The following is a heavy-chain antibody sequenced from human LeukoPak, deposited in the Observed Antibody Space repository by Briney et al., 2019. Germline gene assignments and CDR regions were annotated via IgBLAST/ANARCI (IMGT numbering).Heavy chain of an antibody. J-gene: IGHJ4*02. Sequence: KPGGSLRLSCAASGFTFSSYSMNWVRQAPGKGLEWVSSISSSSSYIYYADSVKGRFTISRDNAKNSLYLQMNSLRAEDTAVYYCAREKSTTVADTFDYWGQGTLVTVSS. CDR2: ISSSSSYI. CDR3: AREKSTTVADTFDY. CDR1: GFTFSSYS. V-gene: IGHV3-21*01. D-gene: IGHD6-19*01.